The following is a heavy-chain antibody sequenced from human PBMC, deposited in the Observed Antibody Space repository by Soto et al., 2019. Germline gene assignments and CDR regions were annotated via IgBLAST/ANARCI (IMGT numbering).Heavy chain of an antibody. CDR3: ARSPTAAGSDYYYGMDV. CDR1: GFSLSISGMC. J-gene: IGHJ6*02. D-gene: IGHD5-18*01. Sequence: SGPTLVNPTQTLTLTCTFSGFSLSISGMCVSCIRQPPGKALEWLALIDWDDDKYYSTSLKTRLTISKDTSKNQVVLTMTNMAAVDTAAYYCARSPTAAGSDYYYGMDVWGQGTTVTVSS. V-gene: IGHV2-70*01. CDR2: IDWDDDK.